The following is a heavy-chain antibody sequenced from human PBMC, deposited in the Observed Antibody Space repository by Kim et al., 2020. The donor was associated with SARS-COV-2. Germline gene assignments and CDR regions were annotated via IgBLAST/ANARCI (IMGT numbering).Heavy chain of an antibody. CDR3: ARSMTTVVKFGFDY. J-gene: IGHJ4*02. V-gene: IGHV4-59*01. Sequence: NPPLKGRVPISVATSKNQFSLKLSSVTAADTAVYYCARSMTTVVKFGFDYWGQGTLVTVSS. D-gene: IGHD4-17*01.